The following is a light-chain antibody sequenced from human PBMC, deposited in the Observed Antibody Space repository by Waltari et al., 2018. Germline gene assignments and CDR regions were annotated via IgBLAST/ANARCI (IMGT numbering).Light chain of an antibody. J-gene: IGKJ1*01. CDR2: DAS. Sequence: DIKMTQSPSTLSASVGYSVTITCRANQTISYWWAWYKQKPGKAPMLLIYDASILESGVPSRFSGSASGTEFTLSINSLQPDDFACYYCQQYNSYSWTFGQGTKVEIK. V-gene: IGKV1-5*01. CDR3: QQYNSYSWT. CDR1: QTISYW.